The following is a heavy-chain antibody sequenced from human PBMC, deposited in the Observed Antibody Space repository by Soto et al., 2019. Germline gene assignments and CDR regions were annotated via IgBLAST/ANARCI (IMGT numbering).Heavy chain of an antibody. CDR1: GFTFSSYG. J-gene: IGHJ6*02. Sequence: GGFLRLSCAASGFTFSSYGMHWVRQAPGKGLWWVAVISYDGSNKYYADSVKGRFTISRDNSKNTLYLQMNSLRAEDTAVYYCAKEGYSSSSTWADYYGMDVWGQGTTVTVSS. CDR3: AKEGYSSSSTWADYYGMDV. D-gene: IGHD6-6*01. CDR2: ISYDGSNK. V-gene: IGHV3-30*18.